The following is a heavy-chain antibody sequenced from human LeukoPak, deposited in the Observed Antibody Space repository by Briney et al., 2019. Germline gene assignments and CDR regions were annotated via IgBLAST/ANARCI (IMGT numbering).Heavy chain of an antibody. V-gene: IGHV4-59*01. Sequence: PSETLSLTCTVSGGSISGYYWTWIRQPPGKGLEWIGYIYYTGSTNYNPSLKSRVTISVDTSKNQFSLNLSSVTAADTALYYCARFDRDGYNLDYWGPGTLVTVSS. CDR3: ARFDRDGYNLDY. J-gene: IGHJ4*02. CDR1: GGSISGYY. CDR2: IYYTGST. D-gene: IGHD5-24*01.